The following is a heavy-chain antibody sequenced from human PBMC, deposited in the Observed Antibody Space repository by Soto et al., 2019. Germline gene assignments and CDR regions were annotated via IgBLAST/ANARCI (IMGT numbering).Heavy chain of an antibody. CDR1: GLTFSGSA. Sequence: EVQLVQSGGGLVQPGGSLKLSCAAFGLTFSGSAVHWVRQASGKGLEWVGRMRTKANSYATTYAESVKGRFTISRDDSKNMVYLQMNSLKSEDTAVYFWTSGRRDVWGQGTTVTVSS. V-gene: IGHV3-73*02. CDR2: MRTKANSYAT. D-gene: IGHD3-10*01. CDR3: TSGRRDV. J-gene: IGHJ6*02.